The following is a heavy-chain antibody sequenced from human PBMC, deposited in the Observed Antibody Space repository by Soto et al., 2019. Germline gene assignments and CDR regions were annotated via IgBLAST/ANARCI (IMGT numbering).Heavy chain of an antibody. CDR1: GGTFSSYT. J-gene: IGHJ4*02. CDR2: IIPILGIA. CDR3: TRASYYYDSSGYFSD. Sequence: ASVKVSCKASGGTFSSYTISWVRQAPGQGLEWMGRIIPILGIANYAQKFQGRVTITADKSTSTAYMELSSLRSEDTAVYYCTRASYYYDSSGYFSDWGQGTLVTVSS. V-gene: IGHV1-69*02. D-gene: IGHD3-22*01.